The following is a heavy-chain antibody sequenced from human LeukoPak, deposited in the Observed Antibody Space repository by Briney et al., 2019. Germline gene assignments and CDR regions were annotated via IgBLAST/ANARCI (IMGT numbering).Heavy chain of an antibody. CDR1: GFTFSTYG. V-gene: IGHV3-33*01. Sequence: GGSLRLSCAASGFTFSTYGMHWVRQAPGKGLEGGAVICYDGSNKYYADSVKGRFTISRDNSKNTLYLQMNSLRAEDTAVYYCARGPSYRGPSYYFDYWGQGTLVTVSS. D-gene: IGHD3-10*01. J-gene: IGHJ4*02. CDR2: ICYDGSNK. CDR3: ARGPSYRGPSYYFDY.